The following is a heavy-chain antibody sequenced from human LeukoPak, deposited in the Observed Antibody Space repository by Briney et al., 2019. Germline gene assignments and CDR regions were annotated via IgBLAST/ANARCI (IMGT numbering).Heavy chain of an antibody. J-gene: IGHJ4*02. CDR2: IYYTGST. D-gene: IGHD3-22*01. V-gene: IGHV4-30-4*01. CDR3: ARVPFYDSSGVF. CDR1: GASITSGDNY. Sequence: SETLSLTCTVSGASITSGDNYWSWIRQPPGKGLEWIGYIYYTGSTYSNPSLKSRVTISSDTSKNQFSLQLTSVTAADTAVYYCARVPFYDSSGVFWGQGTLVTVSS.